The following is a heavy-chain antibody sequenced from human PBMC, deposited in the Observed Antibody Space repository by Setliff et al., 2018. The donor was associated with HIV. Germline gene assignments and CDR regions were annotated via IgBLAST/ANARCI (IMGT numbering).Heavy chain of an antibody. CDR2: IYTSGST. Sequence: PSETLSLTCTVSGGSISSGSYYWSWIRQPAGKGLEWIGHIYTSGSTNYNPSLKSRVTISVDTSKTQFSLTLSSVTAADTAVYYCASAPSYYNFWSDHWGQGMLVTVSS. CDR1: GGSISSGSYY. V-gene: IGHV4-61*09. D-gene: IGHD3-3*01. J-gene: IGHJ4*02. CDR3: ASAPSYYNFWSDH.